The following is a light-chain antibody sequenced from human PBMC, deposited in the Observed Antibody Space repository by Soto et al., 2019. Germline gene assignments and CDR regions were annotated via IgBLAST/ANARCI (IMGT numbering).Light chain of an antibody. V-gene: IGKV3-20*01. CDR3: QQYSDSWWT. Sequence: EIVLTQSPGTLSLSPGERATLSCRASQSVNSAYFAWYQQKPGQAPSLLIYGTSTRATGIPDRFSGSGSGTDFTLTISRLEPEDFAVYSCQQYSDSWWTFGQGTKVEIK. CDR2: GTS. J-gene: IGKJ1*01. CDR1: QSVNSAY.